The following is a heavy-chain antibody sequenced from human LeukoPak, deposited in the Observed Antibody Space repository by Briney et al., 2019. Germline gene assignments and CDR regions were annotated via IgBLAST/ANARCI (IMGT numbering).Heavy chain of an antibody. CDR2: INPNSGGT. CDR1: GYTFTGYY. J-gene: IGHJ4*02. Sequence: ASVKVSCKASGYTFTGYYMHWVRQAPGQGLEWMGWINPNSGGTNYAQKFQGRVNMTRDTSISTAYLELSRLSSDDTAVYYCARERWFGAARPVDYWGQGSLVTV. D-gene: IGHD6-6*01. CDR3: ARERWFGAARPVDY. V-gene: IGHV1-2*02.